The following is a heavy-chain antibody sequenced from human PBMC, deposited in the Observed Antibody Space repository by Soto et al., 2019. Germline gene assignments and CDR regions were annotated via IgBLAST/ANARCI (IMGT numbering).Heavy chain of an antibody. J-gene: IGHJ4*02. CDR3: AKGYTFDY. D-gene: IGHD5-18*01. CDR2: ISYDGSNK. V-gene: IGHV3-30*18. CDR1: GFTFSSYG. Sequence: QVQLVESGGGVVQPGRSLRLSCAASGFTFSSYGMHWVRQAPGKGLEWVAVISYDGSNKYYADSVKGRFTISRDNSKNTLHLQMNSLRAEDTAVYYCAKGYTFDYWGQGTLVTVSS.